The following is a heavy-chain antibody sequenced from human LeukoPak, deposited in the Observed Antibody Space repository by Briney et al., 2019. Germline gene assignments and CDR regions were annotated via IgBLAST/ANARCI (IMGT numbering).Heavy chain of an antibody. D-gene: IGHD2-15*01. J-gene: IGHJ3*02. CDR2: ISSSSSYI. CDR3: AKKGGIIVDAFDI. V-gene: IGHV3-21*04. Sequence: GGSLRLSCAASGFTFSSYSMNWVRQAPGKGLEWVSSISSSSSYIYYADSVKGRFTISRDNAKNSLYLQMNSLRAEDTAVYYCAKKGGIIVDAFDIWGQGTMVTVSS. CDR1: GFTFSSYS.